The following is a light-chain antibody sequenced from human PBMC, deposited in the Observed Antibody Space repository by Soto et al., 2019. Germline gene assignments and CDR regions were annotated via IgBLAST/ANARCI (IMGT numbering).Light chain of an antibody. Sequence: EIVMTHSPATLSVSPGEIATLSCRSSQSITGNLTWYQQKPGQAPRLLIYDASTRATGIPARFSGSGSGTEFTLTISSLQSEDFEVYYCQQYNNGPLTFGGGTKVDIK. V-gene: IGKV3-15*01. CDR3: QQYNNGPLT. CDR1: QSITGN. CDR2: DAS. J-gene: IGKJ4*01.